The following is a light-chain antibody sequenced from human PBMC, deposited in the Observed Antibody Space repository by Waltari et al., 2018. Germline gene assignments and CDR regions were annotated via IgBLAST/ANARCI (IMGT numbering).Light chain of an antibody. CDR2: HTS. CDR3: QKYDFLPAT. V-gene: IGKV3-20*01. CDR1: QGVGKY. J-gene: IGKJ1*01. Sequence: EIVLTQSPGTLSLSPGERATLSCRASQGVGKYLAWYQQGPGQAPRLLLYHTSIRATGIPDRFSGSGYGTDFSLTISRLEPEDCAVYYCQKYDFLPATFGQGTTVEIK.